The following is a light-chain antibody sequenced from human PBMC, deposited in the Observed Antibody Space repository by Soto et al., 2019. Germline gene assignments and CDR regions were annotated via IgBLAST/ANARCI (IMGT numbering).Light chain of an antibody. V-gene: IGKV3-15*01. CDR2: GAS. Sequence: EIVMTQSPATLSVSPGETATLSCRASQSLSGNLAWFQQKPGQAPRLLIFGASTRAPGVPARFSGSGSGTEFALTINSLQSEDFAVYYCQQYIHWYTFGQGTKLEIK. CDR1: QSLSGN. J-gene: IGKJ2*01. CDR3: QQYIHWYT.